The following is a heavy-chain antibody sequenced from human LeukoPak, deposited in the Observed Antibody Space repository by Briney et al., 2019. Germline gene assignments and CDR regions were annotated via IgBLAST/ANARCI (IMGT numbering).Heavy chain of an antibody. J-gene: IGHJ4*02. D-gene: IGHD3-10*01. Sequence: GGSLRLSCAASGFTFSSYAMHWVRQAPGKGLEWVAVISYDGSNKYYADSVKGRFTISRDNSKNTLYLQMNSLRAEDTAVYYCARYGSGFDYWGQGTLVTVSS. CDR2: ISYDGSNK. CDR3: ARYGSGFDY. CDR1: GFTFSSYA. V-gene: IGHV3-30*14.